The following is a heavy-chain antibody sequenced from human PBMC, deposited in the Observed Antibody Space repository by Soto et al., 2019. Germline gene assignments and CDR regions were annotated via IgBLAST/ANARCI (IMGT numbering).Heavy chain of an antibody. CDR2: ISYDGSNK. Sequence: QVQLVESGGGVVQPGRSLRLSCAASGFTFSSYAMHWVRQAPGKGLEWVAVISYDGSNKYYADSVKGRFTISRDNSKNTLYLQMNSLRAEDTAVYYCASDKVGSSSSAFDYWGQGTLVTVSS. CDR3: ASDKVGSSSSAFDY. D-gene: IGHD6-6*01. J-gene: IGHJ4*02. CDR1: GFTFSSYA. V-gene: IGHV3-30-3*01.